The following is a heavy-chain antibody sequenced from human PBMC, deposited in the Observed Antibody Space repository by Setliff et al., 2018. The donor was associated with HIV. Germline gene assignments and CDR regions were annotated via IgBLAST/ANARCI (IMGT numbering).Heavy chain of an antibody. CDR1: GFTFNSYS. J-gene: IGHJ6*04. D-gene: IGHD3-10*01. V-gene: IGHV3-7*03. Sequence: PGGSLRLSCAASGFTFNSYSMNWVRQAPGKGLEWVANIKQDGSEKYYVDSVKGRFTISRDNAKNSLYLQMNSLRAEDTAVYYCARTGLGLREVLSPGVWGTGTTVTVSS. CDR2: IKQDGSEK. CDR3: ARTGLGLREVLSPGV.